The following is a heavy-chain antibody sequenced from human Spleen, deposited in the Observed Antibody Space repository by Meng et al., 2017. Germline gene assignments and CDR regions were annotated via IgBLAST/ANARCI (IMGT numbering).Heavy chain of an antibody. CDR3: ARHTFSGNPGGIDS. J-gene: IGHJ4*02. D-gene: IGHD4-23*01. V-gene: IGHV4-39*01. Sequence: QLQLRESGPGLVKPSETLSITLTFSGGPISRTGTCGGWIRQPPGKGLEWIGSQCHADDTYYNPSLMGRVTISVDTSKNQVSLKLTSVTAADTSIYYCARHTFSGNPGGIDSWGQGILVTVSS. CDR2: QCHADDT. CDR1: GGPISRTGTC.